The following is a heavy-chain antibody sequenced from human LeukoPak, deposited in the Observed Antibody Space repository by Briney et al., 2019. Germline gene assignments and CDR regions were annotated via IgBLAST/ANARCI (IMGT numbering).Heavy chain of an antibody. CDR3: ANDYSSSWYGRGGWFDP. J-gene: IGHJ5*02. Sequence: SVKVSCKASGGTFSSYAISWVRQAPGQGLEWMGGIIPIFGTANYAQKFQGRVTITADESTSTAYMELSSLRSEDTAVYYCANDYSSSWYGRGGWFDPGGQGTLVTVS. CDR2: IIPIFGTA. V-gene: IGHV1-69*13. D-gene: IGHD6-13*01. CDR1: GGTFSSYA.